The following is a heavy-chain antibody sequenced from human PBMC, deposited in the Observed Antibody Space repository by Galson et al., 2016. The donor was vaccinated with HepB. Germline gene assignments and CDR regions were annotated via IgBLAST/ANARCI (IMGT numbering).Heavy chain of an antibody. CDR2: IYYSGTT. CDR1: GGSISSCSYY. CDR3: ARNRLSLGYCSGGSCYSGYNWLDP. D-gene: IGHD2-15*01. V-gene: IGHV4-39*01. Sequence: SETLSLTCAVSGGSISSCSYYWGWIRQPPGKGLEWIGSIYYSGTTFYNPSLKSRVAISLDTSKNQFSLKLSSVTAADTAVFYCARNRLSLGYCSGGSCYSGYNWLDPWGQGIPVIVSS. J-gene: IGHJ5*02.